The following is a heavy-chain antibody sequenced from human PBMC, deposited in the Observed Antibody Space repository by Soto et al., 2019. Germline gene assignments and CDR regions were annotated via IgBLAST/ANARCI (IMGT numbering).Heavy chain of an antibody. V-gene: IGHV3-23*01. Sequence: GGSLRLSCAASGFTFSSYAMSWVRLAPGRGLEWVSAISGSGDSTYYADSMKGRFTISRDNSRNKLYLQMNSLRAEDTALYYCVILALGKFDFWGQGNLVTVSS. D-gene: IGHD1-26*01. J-gene: IGHJ4*02. CDR1: GFTFSSYA. CDR3: VILALGKFDF. CDR2: ISGSGDST.